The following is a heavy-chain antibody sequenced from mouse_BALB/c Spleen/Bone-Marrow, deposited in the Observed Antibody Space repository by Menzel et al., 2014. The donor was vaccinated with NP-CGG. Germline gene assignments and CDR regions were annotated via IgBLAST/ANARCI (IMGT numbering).Heavy chain of an antibody. J-gene: IGHJ4*01. Sequence: VQVVESGAELVMPGASVKMSCKASGYTFTDYWMHWVKQRPGQGLEWIGAIDTSDSYTSYNQRFKGKATLTVDESSSTAYMQLSSLTSEDSAVYYCARKYDYYYAMGYWGQGTSVTVSS. V-gene: IGHV1-69*01. D-gene: IGHD2-4*01. CDR2: IDTSDSYT. CDR3: ARKYDYYYAMGY. CDR1: GYTFTDYW.